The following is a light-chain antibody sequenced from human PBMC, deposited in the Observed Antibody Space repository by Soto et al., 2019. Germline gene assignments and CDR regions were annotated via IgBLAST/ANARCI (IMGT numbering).Light chain of an antibody. CDR2: GAT. CDR1: QTVSASY. Sequence: EIVLTQSPGTLSLSPGEKATLSCRASQTVSASYLAWYQQKPGQAPRLLIYGATNRIIGIPDRFSGSVSGTDFTLTISRLEPEDFAVYYCQDFDSPQWTFGQGTKVDIK. CDR3: QDFDSPQWT. J-gene: IGKJ1*01. V-gene: IGKV3-20*01.